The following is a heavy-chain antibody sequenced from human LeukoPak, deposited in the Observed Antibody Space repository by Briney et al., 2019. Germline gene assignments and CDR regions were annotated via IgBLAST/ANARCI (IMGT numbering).Heavy chain of an antibody. CDR3: TTLGALCSNYGYYYYMDV. CDR1: GFTFSNAW. Sequence: GGSLRLSCAASGFTFSNAWMSWVRQAPGKGLEWVGRIKSKTDGGTTDYAAPVKGRFTISRDDSKNTLYLQMNSLKTEDTAVYYCTTLGALCSNYGYYYYMDVWGKGTTVTVSS. V-gene: IGHV3-15*01. CDR2: IKSKTDGGTT. D-gene: IGHD4-11*01. J-gene: IGHJ6*03.